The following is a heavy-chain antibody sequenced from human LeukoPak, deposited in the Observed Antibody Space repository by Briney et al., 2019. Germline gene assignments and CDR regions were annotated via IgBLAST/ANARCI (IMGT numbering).Heavy chain of an antibody. CDR3: ARGYSYLLY. Sequence: PSETLSLTCTVSGGSISSGSHYWGWIRQPPGKGLEWIGSFDYRGRTYYSPSLKSRVTMSVDTSKNQLSLTLTSVTAADTAVYYCARGYSYLLYWGQGTLVTVSS. D-gene: IGHD5-18*01. CDR1: GGSISSGSHY. J-gene: IGHJ4*02. V-gene: IGHV4-39*07. CDR2: FDYRGRT.